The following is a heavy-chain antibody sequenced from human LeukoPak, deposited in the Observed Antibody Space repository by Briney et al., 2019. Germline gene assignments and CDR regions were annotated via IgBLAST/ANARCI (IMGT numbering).Heavy chain of an antibody. Sequence: SGPTLVKPTQTLILTCTFSGFSLSTTGMRVSWIRQPPGKALEWLARIDWDDAKFYSTSLRTRLTISKDTSKNQVVLTMTDMDPVDTATYYCARLQGAYCSGGGCSNWFDPWGQGALVTVSS. V-gene: IGHV2-70*04. CDR1: GFSLSTTGMR. CDR3: ARLQGAYCSGGGCSNWFDP. CDR2: IDWDDAK. D-gene: IGHD2-15*01. J-gene: IGHJ5*02.